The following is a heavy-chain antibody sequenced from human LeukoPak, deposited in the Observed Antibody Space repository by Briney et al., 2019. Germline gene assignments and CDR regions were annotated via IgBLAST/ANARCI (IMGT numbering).Heavy chain of an antibody. CDR2: ISSSSSYI. CDR3: ARLSDDYGDGFDY. D-gene: IGHD4-17*01. Sequence: GGSLRLSCAASGFTFSSYSMNWVRQAPGKGLEWVSSISSSSSYIYYADSVKGRFTISRDNAKNSLYLQMNSLRAEDTAVYYCARLSDDYGDGFDYWGQGTLVTVSS. CDR1: GFTFSSYS. J-gene: IGHJ4*02. V-gene: IGHV3-21*01.